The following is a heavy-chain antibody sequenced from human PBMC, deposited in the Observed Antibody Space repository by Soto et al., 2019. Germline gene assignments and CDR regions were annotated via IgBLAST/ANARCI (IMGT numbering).Heavy chain of an antibody. Sequence: QLQLQESGPGRVKPSETLSLTCTVSGGSISSSSYYWGWIRQPPGKGLEWIGSIYYSGSTYYNPSLKSRVTISVDTSKNQFSLKLSSVTAADTAVYYCARLFSYSSGWYEGYFDYWGQGTLVTVSS. CDR1: GGSISSSSYY. J-gene: IGHJ4*02. CDR3: ARLFSYSSGWYEGYFDY. V-gene: IGHV4-39*01. D-gene: IGHD6-19*01. CDR2: IYYSGST.